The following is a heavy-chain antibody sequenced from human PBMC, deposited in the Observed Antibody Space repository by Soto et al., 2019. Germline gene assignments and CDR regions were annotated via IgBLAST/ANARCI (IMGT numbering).Heavy chain of an antibody. J-gene: IGHJ6*03. CDR1: GFSLSTSGVG. Sequence: QITLKESGPTLVKPTQTLTLTCTFSGFSLSTSGVGVGWIRQPPGKALEWLALIYWDDDKRYSPSLKSRLTITKDTSKNRVVLTMTNMDPVDTATYYCAAWFGELRDGGYYYYMAVWWKGTTGTVS. V-gene: IGHV2-5*02. D-gene: IGHD3-10*01. CDR2: IYWDDDK. CDR3: AAWFGELRDGGYYYYMAV.